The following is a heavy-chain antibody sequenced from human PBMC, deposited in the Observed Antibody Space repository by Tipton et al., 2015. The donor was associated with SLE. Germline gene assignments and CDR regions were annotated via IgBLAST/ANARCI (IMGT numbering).Heavy chain of an antibody. CDR2: INHSGSA. D-gene: IGHD1-26*01. J-gene: IGHJ6*02. CDR3: ARDRRRRETYYYGLDV. V-gene: IGHV4-59*01. CDR1: GGSINAYQ. Sequence: TLSLTCSVSGGSINAYQWTWVRQPPGKGLEWIGEINHSGSANYNPSLKSRVTISVDRSKNQFSLRLSSVTTADTAAYYCARDRRRRETYYYGLDVWGRGTAVTVSS.